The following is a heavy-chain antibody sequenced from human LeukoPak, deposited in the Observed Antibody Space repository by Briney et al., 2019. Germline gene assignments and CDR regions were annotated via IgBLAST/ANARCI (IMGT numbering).Heavy chain of an antibody. J-gene: IGHJ3*02. Sequence: KPGGSLRLSCAASGFTFSSYSMNWVRQAPGKGLEWVSSISSSSSYIYYADSVKGRFTISRDNAKNSLYPQMNSLRAEDTAVYYCARDGGIVGATVDAFDIWGQGTMVTVSS. CDR1: GFTFSSYS. V-gene: IGHV3-21*01. D-gene: IGHD1-26*01. CDR2: ISSSSSYI. CDR3: ARDGGIVGATVDAFDI.